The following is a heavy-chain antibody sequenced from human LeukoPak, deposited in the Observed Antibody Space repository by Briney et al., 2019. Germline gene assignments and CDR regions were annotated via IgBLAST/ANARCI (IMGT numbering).Heavy chain of an antibody. V-gene: IGHV3-74*01. D-gene: IGHD3-22*01. CDR3: ARTYYYESSGYPGY. CDR1: GFTFSSYW. CDR2: INSDGSST. J-gene: IGHJ4*02. Sequence: GGSLRPSCAASGFTFSSYWMHWVRQAPGKGLVWVSRINSDGSSTSYADSVKGRFTISRDNAKNTLYLQMNSLRAEDTAVYYCARTYYYESSGYPGYWGQGTLVTVSS.